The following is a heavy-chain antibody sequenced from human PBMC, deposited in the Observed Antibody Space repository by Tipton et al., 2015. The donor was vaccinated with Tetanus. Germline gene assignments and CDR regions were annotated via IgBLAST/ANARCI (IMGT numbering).Heavy chain of an antibody. CDR1: GGSFSGYY. Sequence: TLSLTCAVYGGSFSGYYWSWIRQPPGKGLEWIGEINHSGSTNYNPSLKSRVTISVDTSKNQFSLKLSSVTAADTAVYYCARAEVNFTTAPPGYYNVYYYYGMDVWGQGP. CDR2: INHSGST. CDR3: ARAEVNFTTAPPGYYNVYYYYGMDV. V-gene: IGHV4-34*01. J-gene: IGHJ6*02. D-gene: IGHD3-9*01.